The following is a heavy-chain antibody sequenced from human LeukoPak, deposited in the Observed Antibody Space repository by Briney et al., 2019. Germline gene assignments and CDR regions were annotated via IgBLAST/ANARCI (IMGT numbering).Heavy chain of an antibody. CDR1: GFTFSSYA. CDR3: AKLQGYSYGYSHDAFDI. Sequence: GGSLRLSCAASGFTFSSYAMSWVRQAPGKGLEWVSAISGSGGSTYYADSVKGRFTISRDNSKNTLYLHMNSLRAEDTAVYYCAKLQGYSYGYSHDAFDIWGQGTMVTVSS. J-gene: IGHJ3*02. D-gene: IGHD5-18*01. CDR2: ISGSGGST. V-gene: IGHV3-23*01.